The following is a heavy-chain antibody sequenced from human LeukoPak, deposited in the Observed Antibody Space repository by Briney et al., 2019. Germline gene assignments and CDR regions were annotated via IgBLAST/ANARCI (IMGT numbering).Heavy chain of an antibody. CDR3: ARDSGTVSDAFDI. CDR2: INPSGGST. D-gene: IGHD4-11*01. CDR1: GYXFISYY. J-gene: IGHJ3*02. V-gene: IGHV1-46*01. Sequence: ASVKVSCKASGYXFISYYIHWVRQAPGQGLEWMGIINPSGGSTRYAQKFQGRVTMTRDTSTGTIYMELSSLRSEDTAVYFCARDSGTVSDAFDIRGQGTMVTVSS.